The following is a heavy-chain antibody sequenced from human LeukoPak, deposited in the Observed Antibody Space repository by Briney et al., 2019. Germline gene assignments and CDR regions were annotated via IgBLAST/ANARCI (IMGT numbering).Heavy chain of an antibody. V-gene: IGHV3-66*04. CDR2: LHSGGAT. CDR1: GFTVSSSY. D-gene: IGHD3-22*01. Sequence: GGSLRLSCAASGFTVSSSYMSWLRQPPGKGPEWVAVLHSGGATYYADSVKGRFTISSDSPQSTWHLQMSSLRDEDTAVYYCARPWANHNDGSGPRPPDYWGQGILVTVSS. CDR3: ARPWANHNDGSGPRPPDY. J-gene: IGHJ4*02.